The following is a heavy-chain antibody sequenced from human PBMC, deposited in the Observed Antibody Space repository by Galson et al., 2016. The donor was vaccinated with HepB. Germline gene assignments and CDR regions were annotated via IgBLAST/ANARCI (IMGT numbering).Heavy chain of an antibody. CDR3: ARDRRYSYGYAQFPDYHYQYAMDL. V-gene: IGHV1-46*01. Sequence: SVKVSCKASEYSFTSYYIHWVRQAPGQGLEWMGLYNPSGGGTSYAQKFQGRLTVTADTSTTTVFMELSSLTSEDTAVYYCARDRRYSYGYAQFPDYHYQYAMDLWGQGTTVTVSS. CDR1: EYSFTSYY. J-gene: IGHJ6*02. CDR2: YNPSGGGT. D-gene: IGHD5-18*01.